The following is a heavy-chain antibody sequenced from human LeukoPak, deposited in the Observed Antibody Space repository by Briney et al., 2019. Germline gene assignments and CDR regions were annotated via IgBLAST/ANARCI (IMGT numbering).Heavy chain of an antibody. J-gene: IGHJ4*02. CDR1: GFTFSSYA. Sequence: GGSLRLSCAASGFTFSSYAMSWVRQAPGKGLEWVSVVSGSGGSTYYADSVKGRFTISRDNSKNTLYLQMNSLRAEDTAVYYCAKIPSTHIVVALYYLDYWGQGTLVTVSS. D-gene: IGHD2-21*01. CDR2: VSGSGGST. CDR3: AKIPSTHIVVALYYLDY. V-gene: IGHV3-23*01.